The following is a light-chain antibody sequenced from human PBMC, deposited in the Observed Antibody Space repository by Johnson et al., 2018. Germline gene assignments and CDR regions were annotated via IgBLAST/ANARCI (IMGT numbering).Light chain of an antibody. Sequence: QSVLTQPPSVSAAPGQKVTISCSGSSSNIGNNYVSWYQQLPGTAPKLLIYENNKRPSGIPDRFSGSKSGTSATLGITGLQNGDEDDYYCGTWDSSLRAGNVFGTGTKFTVL. CDR2: ENN. V-gene: IGLV1-51*02. J-gene: IGLJ1*01. CDR1: SSNIGNNY. CDR3: GTWDSSLRAGNV.